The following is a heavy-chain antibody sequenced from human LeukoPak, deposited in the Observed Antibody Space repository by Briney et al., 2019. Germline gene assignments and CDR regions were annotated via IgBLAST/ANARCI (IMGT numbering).Heavy chain of an antibody. V-gene: IGHV3-21*01. D-gene: IGHD3-3*01. CDR3: ARDLGRHSNYDFWSGSFDI. CDR1: GFTFSTYS. Sequence: GGSLRLSCTASGFTFSTYSMTWVRQAPGKGLEWVSSISDSSTYIYYTDSVEGRFTISRDNAKNSLYLQMNSLRADDAAVYYCARDLGRHSNYDFWSGSFDIWGQGTMVTVSS. CDR2: ISDSSTYI. J-gene: IGHJ3*02.